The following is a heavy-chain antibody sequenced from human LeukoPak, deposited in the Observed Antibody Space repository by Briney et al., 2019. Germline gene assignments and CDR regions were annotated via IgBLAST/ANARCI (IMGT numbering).Heavy chain of an antibody. CDR3: ARRQLPGDYCMDV. D-gene: IGHD2-2*01. J-gene: IGHJ6*03. CDR1: GFTFSSYS. CDR2: ISSSSGTK. V-gene: IGHV3-48*04. Sequence: PGGSLRLSCAASGFTFSSYSMNWVRQAPGKGLEWVSFISSSSGTKYYADSVKGRFTISRDNAKNSLYLQMNSLRAEDTAVYYCARRQLPGDYCMDVWGKGTTVTVSS.